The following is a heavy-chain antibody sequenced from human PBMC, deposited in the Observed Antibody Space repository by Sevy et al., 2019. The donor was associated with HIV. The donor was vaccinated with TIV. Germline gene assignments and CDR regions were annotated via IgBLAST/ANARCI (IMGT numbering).Heavy chain of an antibody. V-gene: IGHV3-30*04. J-gene: IGHJ5*02. D-gene: IGHD6-13*01. CDR2: ISYDETTK. Sequence: GSLRLSCAASGFSFSDYPMHWVRQVPGKGLEWVAVISYDETTKHYADSVKGRFTISRDNSKNTLYLQMNSLRAEDTAIFYCARQGSSWTFDPWGQGTLVTVSS. CDR1: GFSFSDYP. CDR3: ARQGSSWTFDP.